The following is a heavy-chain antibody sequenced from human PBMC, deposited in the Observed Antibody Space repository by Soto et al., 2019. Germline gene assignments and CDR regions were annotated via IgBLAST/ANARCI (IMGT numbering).Heavy chain of an antibody. J-gene: IGHJ4*02. D-gene: IGHD5-18*01. V-gene: IGHV1-69*12. Sequence: QVQLVQSGAEAKKPASSVMVSCKAPGGTFSTYAISWVRQAPGRGLEWMGGIIPMFGTANYAQRFQDRVTTTADESTTIVYMELSSLRSEDTAVYFCAGGIQLLLRRINNGYSGGGQGTLVTVSS. CDR2: IIPMFGTA. CDR3: AGGIQLLLRRINNGYSG. CDR1: GGTFSTYA.